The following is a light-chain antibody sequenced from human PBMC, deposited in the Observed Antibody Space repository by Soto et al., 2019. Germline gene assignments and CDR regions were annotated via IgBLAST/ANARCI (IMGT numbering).Light chain of an antibody. J-gene: IGLJ2*01. CDR2: QDS. Sequence: SYELTQPPSVSVSPGQTASITCSGDKLGDKYTYWYQQKPGQSPVLVIYQDSKRPSGIPERFSGSNSGNTATLTISGTPAMDEADYYCQAWDSSTSVVFGGGTKLTVL. V-gene: IGLV3-1*01. CDR3: QAWDSSTSVV. CDR1: KLGDKY.